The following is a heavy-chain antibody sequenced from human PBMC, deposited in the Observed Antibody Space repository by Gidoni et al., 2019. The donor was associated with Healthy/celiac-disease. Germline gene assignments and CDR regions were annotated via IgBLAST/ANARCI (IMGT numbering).Heavy chain of an antibody. CDR2: ISSSSSYI. V-gene: IGHV3-21*01. CDR3: AREGGIAVAVGVCDY. CDR1: GFTFSSYS. D-gene: IGHD6-19*01. Sequence: EVQLVESGGGLVKPGGSLRLHCAASGFTFSSYSMNWVRQAPGKGLEWVSSISSSSSYIYYADSVKGRFTISRDNAKNSLYLQMNSLRAEDTAVYYCAREGGIAVAVGVCDYWGQGTLVTVSS. J-gene: IGHJ4*02.